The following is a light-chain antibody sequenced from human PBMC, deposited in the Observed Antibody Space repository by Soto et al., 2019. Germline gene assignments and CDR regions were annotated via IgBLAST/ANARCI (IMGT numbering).Light chain of an antibody. V-gene: IGKV3-20*01. CDR2: GAS. CDR1: QTISYSY. J-gene: IGKJ1*01. Sequence: EILLTQPGTLSLSPGERATLSCRASQTISYSYLAWYQQKPGQAPRLLIYGASIRATGIPDRFSGSGSGTDFTLTISRLEPEDFAVEYCQQYGNAPWTFGQGTKVEIK. CDR3: QQYGNAPWT.